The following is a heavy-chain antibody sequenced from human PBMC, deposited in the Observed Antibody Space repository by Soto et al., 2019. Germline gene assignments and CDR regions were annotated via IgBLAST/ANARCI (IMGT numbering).Heavy chain of an antibody. D-gene: IGHD3-22*01. Sequence: QVQLVQSGVEVKKPGASVKVSCKASGYTFTSYGISWVRQAPGQGLEWMAWISAYNGNTKYAQKVQGRVTMTTHTSTSTAYMELRSLRSDDTAVYYCARVPNDRMCWFDPWGQGTLVTVSS. CDR1: GYTFTSYG. J-gene: IGHJ5*02. CDR3: ARVPNDRMCWFDP. V-gene: IGHV1-18*01. CDR2: ISAYNGNT.